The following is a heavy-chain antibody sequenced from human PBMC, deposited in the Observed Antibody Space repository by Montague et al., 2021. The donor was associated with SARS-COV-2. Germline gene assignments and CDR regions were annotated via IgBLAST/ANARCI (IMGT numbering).Heavy chain of an antibody. Sequence: SETLSLTCTVSGGSISSRSYYWSWLRQPPGQGLEWIGSICYSGSNYYNPTLQGRVSISVYTSKYQLSLKLSSVTASDTALYYCARDWSTVIVVVIKGGDFDPWGQGTLVTVSS. J-gene: IGHJ5*02. V-gene: IGHV4-39*02. D-gene: IGHD3-22*01. CDR1: GGSISSRSYY. CDR2: ICYSGSN. CDR3: ARDWSTVIVVVIKGGDFDP.